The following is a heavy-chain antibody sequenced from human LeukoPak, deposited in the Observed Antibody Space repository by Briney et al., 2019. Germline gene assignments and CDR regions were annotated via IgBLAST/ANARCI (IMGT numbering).Heavy chain of an antibody. J-gene: IGHJ6*02. CDR2: MWYDGSNK. CDR3: ARELPYYYYGMDV. CDR1: GFTFSSYG. V-gene: IGHV3-33*01. Sequence: PGGSLRLSCAASGFTFSSYGMLWVRQAPGKGLEWVAVMWYDGSNKYYADSVKGRFTISRDNAKNTLYLQMNSLRAEDTAVYYCARELPYYYYGMDVWGQGTTVTVSS. D-gene: IGHD1-26*01.